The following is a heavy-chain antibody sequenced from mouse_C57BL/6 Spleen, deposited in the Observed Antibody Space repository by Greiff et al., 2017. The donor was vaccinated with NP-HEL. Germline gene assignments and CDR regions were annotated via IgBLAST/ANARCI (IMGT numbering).Heavy chain of an antibody. CDR3: ARGGWDYGSSYAMDY. D-gene: IGHD1-1*01. CDR1: GYSITSGYY. J-gene: IGHJ4*01. CDR2: ISYDGSN. V-gene: IGHV3-6*01. Sequence: EVQLQESGPGLVKPSQSLSLTCSVTGYSITSGYYWNWIRQFPGNKPEWMGYISYDGSNNYNPSLKNRISITRDTSKNQFFLKLNSVTTEDTATYYCARGGWDYGSSYAMDYWGQGTSVTVSS.